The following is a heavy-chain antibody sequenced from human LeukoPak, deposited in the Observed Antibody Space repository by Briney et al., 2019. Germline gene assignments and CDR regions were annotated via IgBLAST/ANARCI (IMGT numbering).Heavy chain of an antibody. CDR1: GFTFSNYA. CDR2: ISSDGFST. D-gene: IGHD3-10*01. V-gene: IGHV3-64*01. J-gene: IGHJ6*03. Sequence: PGGSLRLSCAASGFTFSNYAMHWVRQAPGKGLKYVSAISSDGFSTYYAHSVKGRFTISRDNSKNTMYPQMGRLRGEDMAVYYCARGGAYYGSGSYYNEPMDVWGKGTTVTVSS. CDR3: ARGGAYYGSGSYYNEPMDV.